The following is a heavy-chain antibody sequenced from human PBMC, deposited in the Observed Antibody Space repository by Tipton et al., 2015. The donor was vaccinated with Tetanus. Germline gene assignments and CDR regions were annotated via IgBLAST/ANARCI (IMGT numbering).Heavy chain of an antibody. CDR3: AREADCSGGSCFSGDFDT. Sequence: SGFIFSSYGIHWVRQAPGKGLEWVAVSWYDGTDKYYADSVKGRFTISRDNSKNTVYLQMNSLRAEDTAVYYCAREADCSGGSCFSGDFDTWGQGTQVTVSS. V-gene: IGHV3-33*01. D-gene: IGHD2-15*01. CDR1: GFIFSSYG. J-gene: IGHJ4*02. CDR2: SWYDGTDK.